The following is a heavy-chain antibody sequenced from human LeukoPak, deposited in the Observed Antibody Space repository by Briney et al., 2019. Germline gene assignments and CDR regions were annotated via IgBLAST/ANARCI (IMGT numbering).Heavy chain of an antibody. Sequence: SETLSLTCAVSGGSISSSNWWSWVRQPPGKGLEWIGEMYHSGSTNYNPSLKSRVTISVDTSKNQFSLKLSSVTAADTAVYYCARDDPPQDYDSSGYPRYFDLWGRGTLVTVSS. D-gene: IGHD3-22*01. J-gene: IGHJ2*01. V-gene: IGHV4-4*02. CDR1: GGSISSSNW. CDR3: ARDDPPQDYDSSGYPRYFDL. CDR2: MYHSGST.